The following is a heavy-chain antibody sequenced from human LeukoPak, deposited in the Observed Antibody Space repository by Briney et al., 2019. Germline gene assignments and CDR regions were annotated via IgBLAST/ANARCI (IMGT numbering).Heavy chain of an antibody. Sequence: ASVKVSCKASGGTFSSYAISWVRQAPGQGLEWIGGIIPIFGTANYAQKSQGRVTITADESTSTAYMELSSLRSEDTAVYYCAREGYCSSTSCRYRDWGQGTLVTVSS. CDR1: GGTFSSYA. V-gene: IGHV1-69*13. CDR3: AREGYCSSTSCRYRD. D-gene: IGHD2-2*01. CDR2: IIPIFGTA. J-gene: IGHJ4*02.